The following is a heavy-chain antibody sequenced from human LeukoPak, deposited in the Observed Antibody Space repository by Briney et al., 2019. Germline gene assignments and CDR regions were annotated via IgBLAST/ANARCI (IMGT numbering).Heavy chain of an antibody. CDR3: ATLSYYGSGSFDY. D-gene: IGHD3-10*01. CDR2: IHYTGST. V-gene: IGHV4-59*01. J-gene: IGHJ4*02. CDR1: GGSISGSH. Sequence: NPSGTLSLTCLVSGGSISGSHWSWIRQPPGKGLEWIGYIHYTGSTDYNPSLKSRVTISVDTSKNQFSLKLSSVTAADTAVYYCATLSYYGSGSFDYWGQGTLVTVSS.